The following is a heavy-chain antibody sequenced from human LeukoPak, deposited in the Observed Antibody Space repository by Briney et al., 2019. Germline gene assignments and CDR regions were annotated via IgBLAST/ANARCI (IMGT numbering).Heavy chain of an antibody. Sequence: SETLSLTCTVSGGSISSHYWSWIRQPPGKGLEWIGYIYYSGSTNYNPSLKSRVTTSVDTSKNQFSLKLSSVTAADTAVYYCARGDVELLSYYYMDVWGKGTTVTVSS. V-gene: IGHV4-59*11. J-gene: IGHJ6*03. D-gene: IGHD3-3*01. CDR2: IYYSGST. CDR1: GGSISSHY. CDR3: ARGDVELLSYYYMDV.